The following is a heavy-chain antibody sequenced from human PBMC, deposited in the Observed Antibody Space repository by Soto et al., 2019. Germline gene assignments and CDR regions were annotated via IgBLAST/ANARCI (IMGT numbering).Heavy chain of an antibody. V-gene: IGHV3-48*01. CDR2: ISSSSSTI. D-gene: IGHD5-18*01. CDR3: ARGGYSYGYYYYYYMDD. CDR1: GFTFSSYS. J-gene: IGHJ6*03. Sequence: EVQLVESGGGLVQPGGSLRLSCAASGFTFSSYSMNWVRQAPGRGLEWVSYISSSSSTIYYADSVKGRFTISRDNAKNSLYLHMNSLRAEDTAVYYCARGGYSYGYYYYYYMDDWGKGTTVTVSS.